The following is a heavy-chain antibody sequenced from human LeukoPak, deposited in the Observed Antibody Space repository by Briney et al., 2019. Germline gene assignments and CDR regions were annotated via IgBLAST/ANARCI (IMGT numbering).Heavy chain of an antibody. V-gene: IGHV4-39*01. CDR3: ARRRIAQRAFDI. CDR1: GGSISSTGDF. CDR2: IYYSGST. Sequence: SETLSLTCTVSGGSISSTGDFWGWIRQTPGKGLEWIGNIYYSGSTYYNPSLKSRVTTSVDTPKNQFSLTLSSVTAADTAVYYCARRRIAQRAFDIWGQGTMVTVSS. D-gene: IGHD2-15*01. J-gene: IGHJ3*02.